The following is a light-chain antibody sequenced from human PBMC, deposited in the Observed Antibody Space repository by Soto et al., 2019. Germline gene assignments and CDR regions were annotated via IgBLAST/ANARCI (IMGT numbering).Light chain of an antibody. Sequence: QAVVTQEPSLTVSPGGTVTLTCASSTGAVTSGYYPYWFQQKPGQAPRALIYSTSNTHSWTPARFSGSLLGGKAALTLSGVQPEDEAEYYCLLDDGGALVFGGGTKLTVL. CDR1: TGAVTSGYY. J-gene: IGLJ3*02. CDR2: STS. V-gene: IGLV7-43*01. CDR3: LLDDGGALV.